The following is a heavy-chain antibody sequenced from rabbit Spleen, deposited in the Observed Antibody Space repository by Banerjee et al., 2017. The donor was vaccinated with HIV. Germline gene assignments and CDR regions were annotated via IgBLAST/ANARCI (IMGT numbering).Heavy chain of an antibody. CDR2: IDPVFGIT. J-gene: IGHJ4*01. D-gene: IGHD7-1*01. CDR3: GRSSNAGYAGYGYGSNL. CDR1: GFSFSDRDV. Sequence: QEQLEESGGGLVQPEGSLTLTCKASGFSFSDRDVMCWVRQAPGKGLEWIGCIDPVFGITYYANWVNGRFSISRENAQNTVFLQMTSLTAADTATYFCGRSSNAGYAGYGYGSNLWGPGTLVTVS. V-gene: IGHV1S47*01.